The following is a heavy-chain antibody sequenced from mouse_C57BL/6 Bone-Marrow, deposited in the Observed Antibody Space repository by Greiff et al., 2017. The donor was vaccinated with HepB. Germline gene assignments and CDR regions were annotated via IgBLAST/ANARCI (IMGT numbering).Heavy chain of an antibody. J-gene: IGHJ2*01. CDR1: GYTFTSYW. CDR3: ARREIYYVTLYFDY. Sequence: QVHVKQPGTELVKPGASVKLSCKASGYTFTSYWMHWVKQRPGQGLEWIGNINPSNGGTNYNEKFKSKATLTVDKSSSTAYMQLSSLTSEDSAVYYCARREIYYVTLYFDYWGQGTTLTVSS. V-gene: IGHV1-53*01. CDR2: INPSNGGT. D-gene: IGHD2-1*01.